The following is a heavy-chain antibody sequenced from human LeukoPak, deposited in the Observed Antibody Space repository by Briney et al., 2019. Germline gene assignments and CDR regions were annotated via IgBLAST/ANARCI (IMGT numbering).Heavy chain of an antibody. Sequence: ASVKVSCKASGYTFTDYYMHWVRQAPGQGLEWMGWINPDSGGTNYAQNFQGRVTMTRDTSISTAYMELSRLRSDDTAVYYCASPFKKTPPLGALDNWGQETLVTVSS. CDR1: GYTFTDYY. CDR3: ASPFKKTPPLGALDN. J-gene: IGHJ4*02. CDR2: INPDSGGT. V-gene: IGHV1-2*02.